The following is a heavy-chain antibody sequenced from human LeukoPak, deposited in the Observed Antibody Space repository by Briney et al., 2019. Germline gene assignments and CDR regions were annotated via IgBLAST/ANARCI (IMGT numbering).Heavy chain of an antibody. J-gene: IGHJ5*02. CDR2: ISSSGSTI. CDR1: GFTFSSYE. D-gene: IGHD6-6*01. V-gene: IGHV3-48*03. CDR3: AKDPSIATRRWFDP. Sequence: PGGSLRLSCAASGFTFSSYEMNWVRQAPGKGLEWVSYISSSGSTIYYADSVKGRFTISRDNAKNSLYLQMNSLRAEDTAVYYCAKDPSIATRRWFDPWGLGTLVTVSS.